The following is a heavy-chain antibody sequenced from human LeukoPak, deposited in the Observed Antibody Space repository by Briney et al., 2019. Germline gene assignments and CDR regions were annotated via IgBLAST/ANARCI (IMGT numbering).Heavy chain of an antibody. CDR1: GFTFDDYA. V-gene: IGHV3-9*01. D-gene: IGHD1-26*01. Sequence: GGSLRLSCAASGFTFDDYAMHWVRQAPGKGLEGGSGISWNSGSIGYADSGKGRFTISRDNAKNSLYLQMNSLRAEDTALYYCAKDAGVELLGSSAFDIWGQGTMVTVSS. CDR3: AKDAGVELLGSSAFDI. CDR2: ISWNSGSI. J-gene: IGHJ3*02.